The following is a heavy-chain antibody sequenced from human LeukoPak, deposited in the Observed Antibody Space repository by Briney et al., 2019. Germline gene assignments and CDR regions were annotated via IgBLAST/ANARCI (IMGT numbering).Heavy chain of an antibody. Sequence: ASVKVSCKASGYTFTSYGISWVRQAPGQGLEWMGWISAYNGNTNYAQKLQGRVTMTTDTSTSTAYMELRSLRSDDTAAYYCATESELLWFGEFLWGQGTTVTVSS. CDR3: ATESELLWFGEFL. J-gene: IGHJ6*02. D-gene: IGHD3-10*01. V-gene: IGHV1-18*01. CDR1: GYTFTSYG. CDR2: ISAYNGNT.